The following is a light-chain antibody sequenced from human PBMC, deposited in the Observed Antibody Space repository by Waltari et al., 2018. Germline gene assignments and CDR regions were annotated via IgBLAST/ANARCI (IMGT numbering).Light chain of an antibody. CDR1: QRVSRA. Sequence: EIVLTQSPGSRSSSPGERVTISCRASQRVSRALAWYQQKPGQAPRLLIFGASNRATGIPDRFSGSGSETDFSLTISRLEPEDFAVYYCQHYVRLPATFGRGTKVEIK. CDR3: QHYVRLPAT. CDR2: GAS. J-gene: IGKJ1*01. V-gene: IGKV3-20*01.